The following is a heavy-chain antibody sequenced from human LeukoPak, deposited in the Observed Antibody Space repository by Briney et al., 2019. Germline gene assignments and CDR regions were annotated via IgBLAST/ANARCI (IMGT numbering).Heavy chain of an antibody. CDR1: GGSFSGYY. D-gene: IGHD3-3*01. CDR3: ARPSLVAMRFLRRAFDI. Sequence: SETLSLTCAVYGGSFSGYYWSWIRQPPGKGLEWIGEINHSGSTNYNPSLKSRVTISVDTSKNQFSLKLSSVTAADTAVYYCARPSLVAMRFLRRAFDIWGQGTMVTVPS. J-gene: IGHJ3*02. CDR2: INHSGST. V-gene: IGHV4-34*01.